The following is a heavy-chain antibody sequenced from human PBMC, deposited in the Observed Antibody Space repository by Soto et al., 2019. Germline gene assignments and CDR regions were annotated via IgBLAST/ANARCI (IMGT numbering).Heavy chain of an antibody. D-gene: IGHD4-4*01. CDR3: AKDLVVDYRSVGGRFYGMDV. Sequence: AGSLILSSAAPGFTFSSDGMHWVREARGKGLASVAVISYDGSNKYYADSVKGRFTISRDNSKNTLYLQMNSLRAEDTAVYYCAKDLVVDYRSVGGRFYGMDVWGQGTTVTVSS. J-gene: IGHJ6*02. CDR1: GFTFSSDG. V-gene: IGHV3-30*18. CDR2: ISYDGSNK.